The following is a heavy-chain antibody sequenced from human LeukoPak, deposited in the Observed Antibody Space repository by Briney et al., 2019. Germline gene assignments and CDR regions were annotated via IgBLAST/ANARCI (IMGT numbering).Heavy chain of an antibody. CDR2: IYYSGST. V-gene: IGHV4-39*07. Sequence: PSETLSLTCTVSGGSISSSSYYWGWIRQPPGKGLEWIGSIYYSGSTYYNPSLKSRVTISVDTSKNQFSLKLSSVTAADTAVYYCARETRFLEWLLPGPTNWFDPWGQGTLVAVSS. D-gene: IGHD3-3*01. J-gene: IGHJ5*02. CDR1: GGSISSSSYY. CDR3: ARETRFLEWLLPGPTNWFDP.